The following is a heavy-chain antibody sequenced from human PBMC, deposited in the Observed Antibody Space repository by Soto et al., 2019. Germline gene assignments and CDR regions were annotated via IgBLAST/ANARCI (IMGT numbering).Heavy chain of an antibody. CDR1: GGSISSSNW. D-gene: IGHD3-10*01. CDR2: IYHSGNT. CDR3: ARRWGEGRVDY. V-gene: IGHV4-4*02. J-gene: IGHJ4*02. Sequence: QVQLQESGPGLVKPSGTLSLTCAVSGGSISSSNWWSWVRQPPGKGLEWIGEIYHSGNTNYNPSLPSRVTRAVDKSRNQFSLKLSSVTAADTAVYYCARRWGEGRVDYWGQGTLVTVSS.